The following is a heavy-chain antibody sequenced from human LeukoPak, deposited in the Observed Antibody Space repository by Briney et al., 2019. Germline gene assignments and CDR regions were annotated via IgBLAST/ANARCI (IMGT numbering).Heavy chain of an antibody. J-gene: IGHJ6*01. Sequence: SETLSITCTVSGGSMQSHYWTWIRQPPGKGLEWIGYIYDSGTTTYNPSLKSRVAISINTSKNQFSLRLASVTAADTAVYYCAREKLYYG. CDR3: AREKLYYG. CDR1: GGSMQSHY. CDR2: IYDSGTT. V-gene: IGHV4-59*11.